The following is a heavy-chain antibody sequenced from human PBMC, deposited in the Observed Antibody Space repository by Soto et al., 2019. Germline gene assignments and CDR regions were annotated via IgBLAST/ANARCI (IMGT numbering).Heavy chain of an antibody. V-gene: IGHV1-18*01. Sequence: ASVKVSCKASGYSFIDYGISWVRQAPGQGLEWMGWINIFNDNANYAQKFQGRVTMTADTSTSTAYMDLRSLRYDDTAVYYCARDHRRYCHSTTCPYYYYGMDVWGQGTTVTVSS. CDR3: ARDHRRYCHSTTCPYYYYGMDV. D-gene: IGHD2-2*01. CDR2: INIFNDNA. J-gene: IGHJ6*02. CDR1: GYSFIDYG.